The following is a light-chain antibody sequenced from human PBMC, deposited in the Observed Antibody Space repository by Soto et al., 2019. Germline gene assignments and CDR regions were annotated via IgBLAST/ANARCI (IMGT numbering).Light chain of an antibody. CDR3: HPYTTYSEA. CDR1: QTISSW. V-gene: IGKV1-5*03. Sequence: QMTQSAAAVSGSVGDRVTITCRASQTISSWLAWYQQKPGKAPKLLIYKASTLKSGVPSRFSGSGSGTEFTLTISSLQPADFATYYCHPYTTYSEAFGPGPKV. CDR2: KAS. J-gene: IGKJ1*01.